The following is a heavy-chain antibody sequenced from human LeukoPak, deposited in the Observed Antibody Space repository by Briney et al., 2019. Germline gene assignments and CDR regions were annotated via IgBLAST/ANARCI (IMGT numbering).Heavy chain of an antibody. Sequence: GASLKISCKGSGYSFTSYWIGWVRQLPGKGLEWMGIIYPGDSDTRYSPSSQGQVTISADKSISTAYLQWSSLKASDTAMYYCARIVVRGVIIPYFDYWGQGTLVTVSS. CDR3: ARIVVRGVIIPYFDY. V-gene: IGHV5-51*01. D-gene: IGHD3-10*01. J-gene: IGHJ4*02. CDR1: GYSFTSYW. CDR2: IYPGDSDT.